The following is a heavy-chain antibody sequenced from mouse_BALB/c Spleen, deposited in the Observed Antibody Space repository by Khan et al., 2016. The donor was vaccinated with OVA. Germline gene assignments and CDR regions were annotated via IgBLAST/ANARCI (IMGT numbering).Heavy chain of an antibody. D-gene: IGHD4-1*01. Sequence: EVELVESGGDLMKPGGSLKLSCAASGFTFSTYGMSLVRQTPDKRLEWVATINSDGYYTYYPDSVQGRFPISRNNAKNTLYLQMSSLKSEDTAMYYCASHLTGSFAYWGQGTLVTVSA. V-gene: IGHV5-6*01. CDR1: GFTFSTYG. CDR3: ASHLTGSFAY. J-gene: IGHJ3*01. CDR2: INSDGYYT.